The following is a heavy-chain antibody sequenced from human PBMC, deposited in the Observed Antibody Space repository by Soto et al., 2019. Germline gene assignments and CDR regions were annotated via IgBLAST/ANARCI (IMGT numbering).Heavy chain of an antibody. D-gene: IGHD3-22*01. CDR1: GFTFSSYG. CDR2: IWYDGSNK. Sequence: QVQLVESGGGVVQPGRSLRLSCAASGFTFSSYGMHWVRQAPGKGLEWVAVIWYDGSNKYYADSVKGRFTISRDNSKNTLYLQMNSLRAEDTAVYYGARESYYYAYYYYGMDVWGQGTTVTVSS. CDR3: ARESYYYAYYYYGMDV. J-gene: IGHJ6*02. V-gene: IGHV3-33*01.